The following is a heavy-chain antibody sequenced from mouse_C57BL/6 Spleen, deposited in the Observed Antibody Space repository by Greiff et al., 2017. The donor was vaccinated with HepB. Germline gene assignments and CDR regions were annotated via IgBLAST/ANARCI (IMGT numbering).Heavy chain of an antibody. V-gene: IGHV5-4*03. Sequence: EVKVVESGGGLVKPGGSLKLSCAASGFTFSSYAMSWVRQTPEKRLEWVATISDGGSYTYYPDNVKGRFTISRDNAKNNLYLQMSHLKSEDTAMYYCARRALRYFDYWGQGTTLTVSS. CDR1: GFTFSSYA. J-gene: IGHJ2*01. CDR2: ISDGGSYT. D-gene: IGHD2-12*01. CDR3: ARRALRYFDY.